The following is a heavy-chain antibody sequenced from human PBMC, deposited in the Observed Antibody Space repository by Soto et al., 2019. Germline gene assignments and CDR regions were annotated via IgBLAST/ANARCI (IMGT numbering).Heavy chain of an antibody. D-gene: IGHD5-12*01. CDR2: IIPIFGTA. Sequence: GASVKVSCKASGGTFSSYAISWVRQAPGQGLEWMGGIIPIFGTANYAQKFQGRVTITADESTSTAYMELSSLRSEDTAVYYCARAKEGLRFPKLFDYWGQGTLVTVSS. J-gene: IGHJ4*02. CDR1: GGTFSSYA. CDR3: ARAKEGLRFPKLFDY. V-gene: IGHV1-69*13.